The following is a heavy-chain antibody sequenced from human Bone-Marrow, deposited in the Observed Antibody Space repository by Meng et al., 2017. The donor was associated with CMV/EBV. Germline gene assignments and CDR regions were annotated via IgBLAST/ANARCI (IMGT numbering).Heavy chain of an antibody. CDR3: ARASGTTNLATDY. J-gene: IGHJ4*02. V-gene: IGHV4-59*01. Sequence: GSLRLSCTVSGGSISSYYWSWIRQPPGKGLEWIGYIYYSGSTNYNPSLKSRVTISVDTSKNQFSLRLTSVTAADTAVYYCARASGTTNLATDYWGQGTLVTVSS. D-gene: IGHD1-7*01. CDR2: IYYSGST. CDR1: GGSISSYY.